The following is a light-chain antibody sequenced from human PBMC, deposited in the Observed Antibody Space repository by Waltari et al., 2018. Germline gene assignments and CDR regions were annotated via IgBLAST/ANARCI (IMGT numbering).Light chain of an antibody. CDR2: WAS. Sequence: DIVMSQSPDSLAVSLGERATINCRSSQSIMYSSNNNNFLAWYQQKPGHSPKLLIYWASTRQSGVPDRFTGSWSGTDFTLTITSVQPEDVAIYYCQQYFITPFTFGPGTKVEIK. J-gene: IGKJ3*01. CDR3: QQYFITPFT. V-gene: IGKV4-1*01. CDR1: QSIMYSSNNNNF.